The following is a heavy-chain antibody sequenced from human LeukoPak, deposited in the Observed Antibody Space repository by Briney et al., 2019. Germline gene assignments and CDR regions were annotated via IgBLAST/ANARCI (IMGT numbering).Heavy chain of an antibody. Sequence: SETLSLTCTVSGGSISSGGYYWSWIRQHPGKGQEWIGYIYYSGSTYYNPSLKSRVTISVDTSKNQFSLKLTSVTAADTAVYYCARLDLVWYFDLWGRGTLVTVSS. CDR2: IYYSGST. CDR1: GGSISSGGYY. CDR3: ARLDLVWYFDL. J-gene: IGHJ2*01. V-gene: IGHV4-31*03. D-gene: IGHD3-3*01.